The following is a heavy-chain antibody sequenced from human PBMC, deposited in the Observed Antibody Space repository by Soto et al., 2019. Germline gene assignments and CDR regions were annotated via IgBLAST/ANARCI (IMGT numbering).Heavy chain of an antibody. CDR1: RFAYSSYG. CDR2: IWYDGSNK. D-gene: IGHD3-3*01. CDR3: AREYDFWSGYYDAFDI. J-gene: IGHJ3*02. V-gene: IGHV3-33*01. Sequence: PTGSLRLSCAASRFAYSSYGKQWVRQAPNKGLEGVAVIWYDGSNKYYADAVKGRFTISRDNSKNTLYLQMNSLRAEDTAVYYCAREYDFWSGYYDAFDIWGQGTMVTVSS.